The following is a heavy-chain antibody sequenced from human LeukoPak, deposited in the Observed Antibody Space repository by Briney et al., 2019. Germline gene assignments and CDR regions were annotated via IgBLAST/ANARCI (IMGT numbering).Heavy chain of an antibody. D-gene: IGHD3-3*01. CDR1: GGSISSYY. CDR2: IYYSGST. J-gene: IGHJ6*03. Sequence: SETLSLTCTVSGGSISSYYWSWIRQPPGKGLEWIGYIYYSGSTNYNPSLKSRVTISVDTSKNQFSLKLSSVTAADTAVYYCARGISGYDFWSGYWDYYYYMDVWGKGTTVTVSS. V-gene: IGHV4-59*01. CDR3: ARGISGYDFWSGYWDYYYYMDV.